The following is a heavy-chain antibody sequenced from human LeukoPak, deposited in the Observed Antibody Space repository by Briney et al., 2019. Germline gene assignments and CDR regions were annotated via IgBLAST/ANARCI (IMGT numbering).Heavy chain of an antibody. V-gene: IGHV1-46*01. D-gene: IGHD2/OR15-2a*01. CDR1: GYTFTSYY. CDR2: INPSGGST. CDR3: ATDFLGFDP. J-gene: IGHJ5*02. Sequence: ASVKVSCKASGYTFTSYYMHWVRQAPGQGLEWMGIINPSGGSTSYAQKFQGGVTMTEDTSTDTVHMELSSLRSEDTAVYYCATDFLGFDPWGQGTLVTVSS.